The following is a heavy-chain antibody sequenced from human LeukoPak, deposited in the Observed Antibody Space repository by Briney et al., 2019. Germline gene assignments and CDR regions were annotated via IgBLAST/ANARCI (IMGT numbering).Heavy chain of an antibody. D-gene: IGHD3-10*01. CDR1: GGSISSYY. CDR3: ARDAPVFYGLGSYQDYYYYMDV. Sequence: SETLSLTCTVSGGSISSYYWSWIRQPPGKGLEWIGYIYYSGSTNYNPSLKSRVTISVDTSKNQFSLKLSSVTAADTAVYYCARDAPVFYGLGSYQDYYYYMDVWGKGTTVTVSS. J-gene: IGHJ6*03. CDR2: IYYSGST. V-gene: IGHV4-59*01.